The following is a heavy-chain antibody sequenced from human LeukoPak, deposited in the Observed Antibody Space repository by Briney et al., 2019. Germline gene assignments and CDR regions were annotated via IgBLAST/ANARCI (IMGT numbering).Heavy chain of an antibody. CDR3: ARSREQWLVRTLDY. CDR2: ISSSGSTI. CDR1: GFTFSDYY. D-gene: IGHD6-19*01. V-gene: IGHV3-11*04. Sequence: GGSLRLSCAASGFTFSDYYMSWIRQAPGKGLEWVSYISSSGSTIYYADSVKGRFTISRDNAKNSLYLQMNSLRAEDTAVCYCARSREQWLVRTLDYWGQGTLVTVSS. J-gene: IGHJ4*02.